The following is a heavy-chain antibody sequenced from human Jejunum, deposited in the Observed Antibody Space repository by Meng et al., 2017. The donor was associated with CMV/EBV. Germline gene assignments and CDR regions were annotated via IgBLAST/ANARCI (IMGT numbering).Heavy chain of an antibody. J-gene: IGHJ4*02. Sequence: VQLVQSGAGVKRPGASVKVSCKASGYTFSSYGFTWVRQAPGQGLEWLGWISTYNDNPKYARKVQGRVTMTADTSTSTAYMELRSLTSDDTAVYYCARDLWPHIVVVTAPSEFWGQGTLVTVSS. V-gene: IGHV1-18*01. D-gene: IGHD2-21*02. CDR2: ISTYNDNP. CDR3: ARDLWPHIVVVTAPSEF. CDR1: GYTFSSYG.